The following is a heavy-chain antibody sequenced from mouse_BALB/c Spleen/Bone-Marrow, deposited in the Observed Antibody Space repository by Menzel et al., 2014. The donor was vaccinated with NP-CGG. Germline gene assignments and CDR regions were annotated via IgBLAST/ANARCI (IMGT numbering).Heavy chain of an antibody. CDR3: AARLSHLAMDY. Sequence: QVQLQQSGAELVKPGASLKLSCKASGHTFTNYWIHWVKQRPGKGLEWIGEINPSNGRTNYNEKFKTNGTLTVDKSSSTAFMQHSSLTSKDSTDMYCAARLSHLAMDYWGQGTSVTVSS. J-gene: IGHJ4*01. CDR2: INPSNGRT. CDR1: GHTFTNYW. D-gene: IGHD5-1*01. V-gene: IGHV1S81*02.